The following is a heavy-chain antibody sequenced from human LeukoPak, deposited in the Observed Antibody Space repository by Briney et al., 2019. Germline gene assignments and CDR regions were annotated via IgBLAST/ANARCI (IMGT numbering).Heavy chain of an antibody. CDR2: ISSSGSTI. J-gene: IGHJ4*02. D-gene: IGHD5-18*01. CDR1: GFPFSSYE. CDR3: ARDRVRIQLWPTFDY. V-gene: IGHV3-48*03. Sequence: GSLSLSCAASGFPFSSYEMNWVRQAPGKGLAWVSYISSSGSTIYYADSVKGRFTISRDNAKNSLYLQMNSLRAEDTAVYYCARDRVRIQLWPTFDYWGQGTLVTVSS.